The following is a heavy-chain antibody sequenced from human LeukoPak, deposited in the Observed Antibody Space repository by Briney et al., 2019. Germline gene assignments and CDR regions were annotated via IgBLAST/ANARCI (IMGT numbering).Heavy chain of an antibody. CDR3: AKDPATTGTAEYFQH. CDR1: GFTFSSYA. J-gene: IGHJ1*01. V-gene: IGHV3-23*01. Sequence: GGSLRLSCAASGFTFSSYAMSWVREAPGKGLEWVSVISGSGGSTYYADSVEGRFTISRDNSKNTLSLQMNSLRAEDTAVYYCAKDPATTGTAEYFQHWGQGTLVTVSS. CDR2: ISGSGGST. D-gene: IGHD1-1*01.